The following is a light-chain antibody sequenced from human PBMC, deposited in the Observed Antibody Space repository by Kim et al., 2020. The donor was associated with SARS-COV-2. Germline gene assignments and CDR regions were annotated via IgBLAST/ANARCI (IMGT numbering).Light chain of an antibody. Sequence: FIGDKVTTTCRSSQSIRSWLAWSQQKPGKAPKLRIYKASNLEGGVPSRSGGSGSGTEFTLTISSLQPYDSATYYCQQYKSDLATFGQGTKVDSK. CDR2: KAS. J-gene: IGKJ1*01. CDR1: QSIRSW. V-gene: IGKV1-5*03. CDR3: QQYKSDLAT.